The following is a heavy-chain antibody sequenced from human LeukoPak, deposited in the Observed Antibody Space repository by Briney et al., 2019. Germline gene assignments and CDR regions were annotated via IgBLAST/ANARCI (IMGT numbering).Heavy chain of an antibody. V-gene: IGHV3-48*04. Sequence: PGGSLRLSCAASGFTFSSYSMNWVRQAPGKGLEWVSYISSSGSTIYYADSVKGRFTISRDNAKNSLYLQMNSLRAEDTAVYYCARGARFGELLSYWGQGTLVTVSS. CDR2: ISSSGSTI. CDR1: GFTFSSYS. CDR3: ARGARFGELLSY. D-gene: IGHD3-10*01. J-gene: IGHJ4*02.